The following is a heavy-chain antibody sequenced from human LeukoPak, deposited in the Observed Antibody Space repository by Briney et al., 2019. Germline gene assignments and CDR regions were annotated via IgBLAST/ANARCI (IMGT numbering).Heavy chain of an antibody. V-gene: IGHV1-46*01. Sequence: ASVKVSCKASGYTFTSYHMHWVRQAPGQGLEWMGIINPSGGRTSYAQKLQGRVTMTRDTSISTAYMELSRLRSDDTALYYCARIGISARGTNFHHWGQGTLVTVSS. CDR2: INPSGGRT. D-gene: IGHD6-13*01. CDR3: ARIGISARGTNFHH. CDR1: GYTFTSYH. J-gene: IGHJ1*01.